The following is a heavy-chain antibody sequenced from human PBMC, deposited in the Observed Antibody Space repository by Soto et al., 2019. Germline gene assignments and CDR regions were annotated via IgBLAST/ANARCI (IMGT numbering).Heavy chain of an antibody. J-gene: IGHJ6*02. CDR3: ARRGQTRDSPYGMDV. V-gene: IGHV4-4*02. D-gene: IGHD3-22*01. Sequence: SETLYLTCAVSGGSISSSNWWSWVRQPPGKGLEWIGEIYHSGSTNYNPSLKSRVTISVDKSKNQFSLKLSSVTAADTAVYYCARRGQTRDSPYGMDVWGQGTTVTVSS. CDR2: IYHSGST. CDR1: GGSISSSNW.